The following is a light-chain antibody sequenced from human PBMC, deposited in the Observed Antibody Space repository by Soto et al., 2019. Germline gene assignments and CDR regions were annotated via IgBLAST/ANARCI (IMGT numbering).Light chain of an antibody. J-gene: IGLJ3*02. CDR3: GTWDSSLSAWV. CDR2: END. CDR1: SPNIGNNY. Sequence: QSVLTQPPSVSAAPGQKVTISCSGSSPNIGNNYVSWYQQFPGTAPKVLIYENDKRPSGIPDRFSGSKSGTSATLGITGLQTGDEADYYCGTWDSSLSAWVFGGGTKLTVL. V-gene: IGLV1-51*02.